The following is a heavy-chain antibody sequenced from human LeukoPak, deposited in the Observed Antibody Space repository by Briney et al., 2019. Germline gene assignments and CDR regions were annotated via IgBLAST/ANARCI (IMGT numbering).Heavy chain of an antibody. Sequence: SETLSLTCTVSGGSISSGDYYWSWIRQPPGKGLEWIGYIYYSGSTYYNPSLKSRVTIPVDTSKNQFSLKLSSVTAADTAVYYCARDRGDYDILTGKYGMDVWGQGTTVTVSS. CDR3: ARDRGDYDILTGKYGMDV. CDR1: GGSISSGDYY. D-gene: IGHD3-9*01. V-gene: IGHV4-30-4*01. CDR2: IYYSGST. J-gene: IGHJ6*02.